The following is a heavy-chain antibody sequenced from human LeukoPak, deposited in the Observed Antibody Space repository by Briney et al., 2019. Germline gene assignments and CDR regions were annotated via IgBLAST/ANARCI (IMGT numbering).Heavy chain of an antibody. D-gene: IGHD3-22*01. J-gene: IGHJ3*02. V-gene: IGHV1-2*02. CDR3: ARDGGYYDSSGADAFDI. CDR2: INPNSGGT. Sequence: ASVKVSCKASGYTFTGYYMHWVRQAPGQGLEWMGWINPNSGGTNYAQKFQGRVTMTRDTSISTAYMELSRLRSDDTAVYYCARDGGYYDSSGADAFDIWGQGTMVTVSS. CDR1: GYTFTGYY.